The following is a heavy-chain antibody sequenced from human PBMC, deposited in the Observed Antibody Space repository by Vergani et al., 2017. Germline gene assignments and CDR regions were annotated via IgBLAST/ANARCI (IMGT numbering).Heavy chain of an antibody. Sequence: EVQLVQSGAEVKKPGATVKISCKVSGYTFTDYCMHWVQQAPGKGLEWMGLVDPEDGETIYAEKFQGRVTITADTSTDTAYMELSSLRSEDTAVYYCARPHGDILPPDPRRLDYWGQGTLVTVSS. J-gene: IGHJ4*02. CDR3: ARPHGDILPPDPRRLDY. V-gene: IGHV1-69-2*01. CDR1: GYTFTDYC. D-gene: IGHD1-14*01. CDR2: VDPEDGET.